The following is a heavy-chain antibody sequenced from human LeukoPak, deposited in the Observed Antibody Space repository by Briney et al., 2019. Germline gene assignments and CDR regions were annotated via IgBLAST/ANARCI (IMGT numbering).Heavy chain of an antibody. D-gene: IGHD3-22*01. CDR1: GFTFSSYA. CDR2: ISGSGGST. V-gene: IGHV3-23*01. Sequence: PGGSLRLSCAASGFTFSSYAMSWVRQAPGKGLEWVSAISGSGGSTYYADSVKGRFTISRDNSRNTLYLQMNSLRAEDTAVYYCAKDLNYYYDSSGYLGYWGQGTLVTVSS. J-gene: IGHJ4*02. CDR3: AKDLNYYYDSSGYLGY.